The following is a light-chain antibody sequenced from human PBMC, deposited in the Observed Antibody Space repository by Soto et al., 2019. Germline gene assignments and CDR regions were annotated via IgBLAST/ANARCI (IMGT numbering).Light chain of an antibody. V-gene: IGLV2-14*01. CDR3: SSYTTSSTRV. CDR1: SSDIGTYNY. Sequence: QSVLTQPASMSGSPGQSITISCTGTSSDIGTYNYVSWYQQHPGKVPKLMIYEVSNRPSGVSNRFSGSKSGNAASLTISGLQAEDEADYYCSSYTTSSTRVFGTGTKVTVL. CDR2: EVS. J-gene: IGLJ1*01.